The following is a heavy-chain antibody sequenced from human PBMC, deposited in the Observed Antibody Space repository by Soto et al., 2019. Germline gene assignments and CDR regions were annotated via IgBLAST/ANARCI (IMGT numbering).Heavy chain of an antibody. D-gene: IGHD4-17*01. J-gene: IGHJ4*02. Sequence: SETMSLTCSVSGFSISRGYYWAWIRQPPGKGLEWIGTIYQSGRSFHNPSLKSRSTISVDTTQNQFSLRLSSVTAAYTAVYFCARHDYGDAARIDFCGQGSLVTVSS. CDR1: GFSISRGYY. CDR3: ARHDYGDAARIDF. CDR2: IYQSGRS. V-gene: IGHV4-38-2*01.